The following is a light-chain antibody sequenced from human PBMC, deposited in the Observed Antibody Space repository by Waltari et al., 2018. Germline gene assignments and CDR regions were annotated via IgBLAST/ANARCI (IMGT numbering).Light chain of an antibody. CDR3: QQYNNWPPLT. Sequence: IVLTQSPATLSVSHGDRATFSCRASQSVSSNLAWYQQKPGQAPRLLIYGASTRATGIPARFSGSGSGTEFTLTISSLQSEDFAVYYCQQYNNWPPLTFGGGTKVEIK. V-gene: IGKV3-15*01. CDR2: GAS. CDR1: QSVSSN. J-gene: IGKJ4*01.